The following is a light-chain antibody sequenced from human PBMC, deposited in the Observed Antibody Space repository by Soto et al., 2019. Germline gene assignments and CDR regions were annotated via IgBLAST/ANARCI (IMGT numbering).Light chain of an antibody. V-gene: IGKV1D-12*01. CDR2: RAS. CDR3: QQAERLHLT. J-gene: IGKJ4*01. CDR1: QGVSSW. Sequence: DIQMTQSPSSVSASVGDRVTITCRASQGVSSWLAWYQQKPGKTPSLLIYRASSLQSGVPSRFSGSGSATDFTLTISSLQPDDFATYYCQQAERLHLTFGRGTKVDI.